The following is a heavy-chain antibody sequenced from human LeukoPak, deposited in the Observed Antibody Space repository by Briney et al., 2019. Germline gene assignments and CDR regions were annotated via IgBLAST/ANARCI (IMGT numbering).Heavy chain of an antibody. D-gene: IGHD2-2*01. Sequence: GGSVRLSCAASGFTFSSYGMHWVRQAPGEGLGWVAVIWYDVSNKYYAECVKGRFTISRDNSKNTLYLQMNRLRAEDTAVYYRAGRRGYCSSPSCYPDYWGQGPLVTVSS. CDR3: AGRRGYCSSPSCYPDY. CDR2: IWYDVSNK. J-gene: IGHJ4*02. V-gene: IGHV3-33*01. CDR1: GFTFSSYG.